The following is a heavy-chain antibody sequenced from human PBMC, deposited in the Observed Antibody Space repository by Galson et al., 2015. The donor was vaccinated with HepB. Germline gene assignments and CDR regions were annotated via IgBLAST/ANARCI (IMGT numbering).Heavy chain of an antibody. CDR3: TRRSVFTYSGSGGLDY. J-gene: IGHJ4*02. Sequence: SLRLSCAASGFTFGDYAMSWVRQAPGKGLEWVGFIRSKAYGGTTEYAASVKGRFTISRDDSKSIAYLQMNSLKTEDTAVYYCTRRSVFTYSGSGGLDYWGQGTLVTVSS. V-gene: IGHV3-49*04. CDR1: GFTFGDYA. CDR2: IRSKAYGGTT. D-gene: IGHD1-26*01.